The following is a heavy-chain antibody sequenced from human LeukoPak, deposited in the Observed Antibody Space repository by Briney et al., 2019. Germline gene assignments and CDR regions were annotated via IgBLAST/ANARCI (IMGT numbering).Heavy chain of an antibody. V-gene: IGHV4-34*01. CDR2: INHSGST. D-gene: IGHD3-10*01. J-gene: IGHJ4*02. Sequence: SETLSLTCAVYGGSFSGYCWSWIRQPPGKGLEWIGEINHSGSTNYNPSLKSRVTISVDTSKNQFSLKLSSVTAADTAVYYCARGPLHRYYGSGSYGYWGQGTLVTVSS. CDR1: GGSFSGYC. CDR3: ARGPLHRYYGSGSYGY.